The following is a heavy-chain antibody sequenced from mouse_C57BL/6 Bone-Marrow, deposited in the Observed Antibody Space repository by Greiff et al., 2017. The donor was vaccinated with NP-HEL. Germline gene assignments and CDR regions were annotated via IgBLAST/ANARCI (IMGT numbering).Heavy chain of an antibody. V-gene: IGHV1-63*01. J-gene: IGHJ2*01. D-gene: IGHD1-1*01. CDR3: ARLGLRQYYFDY. CDR2: IYPGGGYT. CDR1: GYTFTNYW. Sequence: QVQLKQSGAELVRPGTSVKMSCKASGYTFTNYWIGWAKQRPGHGLEWIGDIYPGGGYTNYNEKFKGKATLTADKSSSTAYMQFSSLTSEDSAIYYCARLGLRQYYFDYWGQGTTLTVSS.